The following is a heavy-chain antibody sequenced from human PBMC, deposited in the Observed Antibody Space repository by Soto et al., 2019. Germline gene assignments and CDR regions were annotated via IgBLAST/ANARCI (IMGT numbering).Heavy chain of an antibody. D-gene: IGHD2-15*01. V-gene: IGHV4-30-2*01. Sequence: SETLSLTCAVSGGSISSGDYSWSWIRQPPGKGLEWIGCINHGGSTHYNPSLKSRVTISVDRSKNQFSLGLTSVTAADTAVYYCARRYCSGGSCYFGFDPWGQGTLVTVSS. CDR1: GGSISSGDYS. CDR2: INHGGST. J-gene: IGHJ5*02. CDR3: ARRYCSGGSCYFGFDP.